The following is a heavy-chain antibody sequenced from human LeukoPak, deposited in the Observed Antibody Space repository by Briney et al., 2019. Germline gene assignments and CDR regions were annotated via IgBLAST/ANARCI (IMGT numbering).Heavy chain of an antibody. CDR3: ARGPRGQRFDY. Sequence: APVKVSCKASGYTXNTYYIHWVRQAPGQGLEWMGLINPGGGDTTYAQNLQGKVTMTRDTSTSTVYMELSNLISEDTAVYYCARGPRGQRFDYWGQGTLVTVSS. CDR2: INPGGGDT. V-gene: IGHV1-46*02. D-gene: IGHD1-1*01. CDR1: GYTXNTYY. J-gene: IGHJ4*02.